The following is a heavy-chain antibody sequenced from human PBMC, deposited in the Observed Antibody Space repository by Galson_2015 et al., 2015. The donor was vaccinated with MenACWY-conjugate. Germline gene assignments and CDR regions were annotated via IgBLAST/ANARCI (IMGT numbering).Heavy chain of an antibody. CDR3: AKRIAPSGAPYYFDS. CDR2: INGDDDQP. Sequence: SLRLSCAASGFTFNNYAMSWFRHSPGRGLEWVSAINGDDDQPFYAEAVKGRFTVARDSARNTEYLQMKSLRPEDTAIYYCAKRIAPSGAPYYFDSWGQGTLVTVSS. CDR1: GFTFNNYA. D-gene: IGHD6-13*01. J-gene: IGHJ4*02. V-gene: IGHV3-23*01.